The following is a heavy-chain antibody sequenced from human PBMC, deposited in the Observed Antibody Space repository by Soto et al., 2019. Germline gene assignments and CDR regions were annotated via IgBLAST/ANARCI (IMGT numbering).Heavy chain of an antibody. CDR1: GFNLRNYE. Sequence: PGGSLRLSCAVSGFNLRNYEMNWVRQVPGKGLEWISKISGSNNNIYYADSVQGRFTISRDNANNVLFLQMTSLRAEDTATYHCATEELCGADCYFFKHWGQGTLVTV. CDR2: ISGSNNNI. V-gene: IGHV3-48*03. J-gene: IGHJ4*02. CDR3: ATEELCGADCYFFKH. D-gene: IGHD2-21*02.